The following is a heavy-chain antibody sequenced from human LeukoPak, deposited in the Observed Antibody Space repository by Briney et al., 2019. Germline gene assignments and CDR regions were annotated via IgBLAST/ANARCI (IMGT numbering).Heavy chain of an antibody. Sequence: GGSLRLSCAASGFTFSSYAMHWVRQAPGKGLEWGAVISYDGSNKYYADSVKGRFTISRDNSKNTLYLQMNSLRAEDTAVYYCARDLGCCSSTSCEDYWGQGTLVTVSS. CDR1: GFTFSSYA. CDR2: ISYDGSNK. V-gene: IGHV3-30*04. D-gene: IGHD2-2*01. J-gene: IGHJ4*02. CDR3: ARDLGCCSSTSCEDY.